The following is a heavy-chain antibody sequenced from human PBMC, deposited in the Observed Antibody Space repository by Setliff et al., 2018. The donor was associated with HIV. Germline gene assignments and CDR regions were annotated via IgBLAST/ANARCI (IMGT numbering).Heavy chain of an antibody. Sequence: SETLSLTCTVSGGSISSYYWSWIRQPPGKGLEWIGYIYTSGSTNYNPSLKSRVTISVDTSKNQFSLKLSSVTAADTAVYYCARGTFGSGRFDPWGQGTPVTVSS. V-gene: IGHV4-4*08. CDR2: IYTSGST. J-gene: IGHJ5*02. CDR1: GGSISSYY. CDR3: ARGTFGSGRFDP. D-gene: IGHD6-19*01.